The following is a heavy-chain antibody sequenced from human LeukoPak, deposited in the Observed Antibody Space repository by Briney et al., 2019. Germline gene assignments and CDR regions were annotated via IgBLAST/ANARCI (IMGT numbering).Heavy chain of an antibody. D-gene: IGHD1-26*01. V-gene: IGHV3-66*01. Sequence: PGGSLRLSCAASGFTVSNYYMNWVRQAPGKGLEWVSVVYSGGSTNYADSVRGRFTISRDNSKNTLYLQMNSLRAEDTAVYYCARGTAGANYWGQGTLVTVSS. J-gene: IGHJ4*02. CDR1: GFTVSNYY. CDR2: VYSGGST. CDR3: ARGTAGANY.